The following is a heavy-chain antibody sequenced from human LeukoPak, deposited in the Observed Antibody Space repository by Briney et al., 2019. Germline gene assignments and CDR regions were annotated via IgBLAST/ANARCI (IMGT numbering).Heavy chain of an antibody. Sequence: GASVKVSCKASRGTFSSYAISWVRQAPGQGLEWMGGIIPIFGTANYAQKFQGRVTITADESTSTAYMELSSLRSEDTAVYYCARDAPEEGIDYWGQGTLVTVSS. CDR2: IIPIFGTA. CDR1: RGTFSSYA. CDR3: ARDAPEEGIDY. J-gene: IGHJ4*02. D-gene: IGHD1-14*01. V-gene: IGHV1-69*13.